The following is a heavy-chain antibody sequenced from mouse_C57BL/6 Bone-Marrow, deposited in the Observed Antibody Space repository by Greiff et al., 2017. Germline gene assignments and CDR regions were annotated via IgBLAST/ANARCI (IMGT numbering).Heavy chain of an antibody. D-gene: IGHD1-1*01. V-gene: IGHV1-50*01. CDR1: GYTFTSYW. CDR2: IDPSDSYT. CDR3: ARDTTTVVANFDY. Sequence: QVQLQQPGVELVKPGASVKLSCKASGYTFTSYWMQWVKQRPGQGLEWIGEIDPSDSYTNYNQKFKGKATLTVDTSSSTAYMQLSSLTSEDSAVYYCARDTTTVVANFDYWGQGTTLTVSS. J-gene: IGHJ2*01.